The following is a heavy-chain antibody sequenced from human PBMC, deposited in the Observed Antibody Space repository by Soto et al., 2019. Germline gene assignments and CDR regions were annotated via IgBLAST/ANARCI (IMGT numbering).Heavy chain of an antibody. V-gene: IGHV3-23*01. Sequence: PGGALRLSCSASGFTFSSYAMNWVRQAPGKGPEWVSHISVSGGTHYADSVKGRFTISRDNSKNTLFLQMNSLRAEDTAVYYCAKSLSTATSFDYWGQGTPVTVSS. CDR3: AKSLSTATSFDY. J-gene: IGHJ4*02. CDR1: GFTFSSYA. CDR2: ISVSGGT.